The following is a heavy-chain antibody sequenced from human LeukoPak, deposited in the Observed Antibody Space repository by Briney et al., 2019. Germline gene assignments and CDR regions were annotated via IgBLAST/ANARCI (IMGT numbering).Heavy chain of an antibody. CDR2: ISAYNGNT. CDR3: ARETLWGGDYYYYGMDV. D-gene: IGHD3-16*01. V-gene: IGHV1-18*01. CDR1: GYTFTSYG. J-gene: IGHJ6*02. Sequence: ASVKVSCKASGYTFTSYGISWVRQAPGQGLEWMGWISAYNGNTNYAQKLQGRVTMTTDTSTSTAYMELRSLRSDDTAVYYCARETLWGGDYYYYGMDVWGQGTTVTVSS.